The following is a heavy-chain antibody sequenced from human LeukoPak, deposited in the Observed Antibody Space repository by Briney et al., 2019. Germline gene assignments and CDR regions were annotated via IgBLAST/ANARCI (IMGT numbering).Heavy chain of an antibody. D-gene: IGHD6-19*01. J-gene: IGHJ6*02. CDR3: ASTSPLIAVAGDYYYGMDV. V-gene: IGHV1-2*02. CDR1: GYTFTGYY. CDR2: INPNSGGT. Sequence: GASVKVSCKASGYTFTGYYMHWVRQAPGQGLEWMGWINPNSGGTNYAQKFQGRVTMTRDTSISTAYMELSRLRSDDTAVYYCASTSPLIAVAGDYYYGMDVWGQGTTVTVSS.